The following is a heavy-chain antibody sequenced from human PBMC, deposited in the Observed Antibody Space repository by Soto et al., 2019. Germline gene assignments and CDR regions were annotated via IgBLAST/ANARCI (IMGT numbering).Heavy chain of an antibody. Sequence: EVQLVESGGGLDKPGGSLRLSCAASGFTFSSYSMNWVRQAPGKGLEWVSSISSSSSYIYYADSVKGRFTISRDNAKNSLYLQMNSLRAEDTAVYYCARDGEYSYGSYLDVWGKGTTVTVSS. CDR1: GFTFSSYS. J-gene: IGHJ6*03. D-gene: IGHD5-18*01. CDR3: ARDGEYSYGSYLDV. CDR2: ISSSSSYI. V-gene: IGHV3-21*01.